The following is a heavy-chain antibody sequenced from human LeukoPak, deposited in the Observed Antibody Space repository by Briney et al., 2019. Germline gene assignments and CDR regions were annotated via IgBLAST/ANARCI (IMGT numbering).Heavy chain of an antibody. J-gene: IGHJ5*02. Sequence: SETLSLTCTASGGSISSYYWSWIRQPPGKGLGWIGYIYYSGSTNYNPSLKSRVTISVDTSKNQFSLKLSSVTAADTAVYYCARITYDFWSGYYMPDDPWGQGTLVTVSS. CDR3: ARITYDFWSGYYMPDDP. CDR2: IYYSGST. V-gene: IGHV4-59*01. CDR1: GGSISSYY. D-gene: IGHD3-3*01.